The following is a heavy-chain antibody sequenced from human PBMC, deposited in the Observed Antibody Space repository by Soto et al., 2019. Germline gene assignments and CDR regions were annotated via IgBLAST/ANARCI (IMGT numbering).Heavy chain of an antibody. V-gene: IGHV4-4*02. CDR1: GAPITTTKW. CDR2: LSRGDER. D-gene: IGHD1-26*01. J-gene: IGHJ6*02. CDR3: ATQPISYTWGV. Sequence: QVQLQESGPGLVKPSETLSLTCTVSGAPITTTKWWAWVRLPPGKGLEWIGELSRGDERSSNPSLEGRFTMSLDTSNNHFSLKLTSVTAADTAIYFCATQPISYTWGVWGRGTAVTVSS.